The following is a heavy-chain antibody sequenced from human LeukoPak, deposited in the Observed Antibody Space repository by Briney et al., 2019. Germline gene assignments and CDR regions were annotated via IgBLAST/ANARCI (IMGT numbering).Heavy chain of an antibody. D-gene: IGHD2-2*02. CDR2: VSGYDGKT. CDR1: GYTFSTYG. J-gene: IGHJ4*02. CDR3: ARITCSTTSCYTGKSYDF. V-gene: IGHV1-18*01. Sequence: ASVKVSCKTSGYTFSTYGISWVRQAPRQGLEWMGWVSGYDGKTKYAQKVQGRVTMTADTSTNTAYMELRSLGSDDTAFYYCARITCSTTSCYTGKSYDFWGQGTLVTVSS.